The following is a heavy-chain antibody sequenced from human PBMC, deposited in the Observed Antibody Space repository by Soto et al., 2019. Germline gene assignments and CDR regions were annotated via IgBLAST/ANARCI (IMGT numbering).Heavy chain of an antibody. CDR1: GYSFTSYW. J-gene: IGHJ4*02. D-gene: IGHD6-13*01. CDR3: ARFPGQLAYYFDY. CDR2: IDPSDSYT. V-gene: IGHV5-10-1*01. Sequence: GEPLKISCXGSGYSFTSYWISWVRQMPGKGLEWMGRIDPSDSYTNYSPSFQGHVTISAGKSISTAYLQWSSLTAADTAVYYCARFPGQLAYYFDYWGQGTLVTVSS.